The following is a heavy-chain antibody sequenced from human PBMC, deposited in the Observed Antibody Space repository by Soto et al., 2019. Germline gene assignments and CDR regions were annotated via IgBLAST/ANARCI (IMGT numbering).Heavy chain of an antibody. CDR3: ARENVDTAMVMDY. CDR2: INHSGST. Sequence: SETLSLTCAVYGGSFSGYYWSWIRQPPGKGLEWIGEINHSGSTNYNPSLKSRVTISVDTSKNQFSLKLSSVTAADTAVYYCARENVDTAMVMDYWGQGTLVTVSS. D-gene: IGHD5-18*01. V-gene: IGHV4-34*01. J-gene: IGHJ4*02. CDR1: GGSFSGYY.